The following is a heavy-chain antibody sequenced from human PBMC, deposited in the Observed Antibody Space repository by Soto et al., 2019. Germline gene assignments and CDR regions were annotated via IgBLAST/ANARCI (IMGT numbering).Heavy chain of an antibody. Sequence: HPGGSLRLSCAASGFTFSSYAMSWVRQAPGKGLEWVSAISGSGGSTYYADSVKGRFTISRDNSKNTLYLQMNSLRAEDTAVYYCAKDNSGYFYHYGYWGQGALVTVSS. V-gene: IGHV3-23*01. J-gene: IGHJ4*02. D-gene: IGHD3-22*01. CDR2: ISGSGGST. CDR1: GFTFSSYA. CDR3: AKDNSGYFYHYGY.